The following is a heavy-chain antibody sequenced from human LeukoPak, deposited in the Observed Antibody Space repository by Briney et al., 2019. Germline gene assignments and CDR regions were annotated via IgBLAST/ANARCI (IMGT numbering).Heavy chain of an antibody. CDR2: INPNSGGT. CDR3: ARDRRVAKNDY. V-gene: IGHV1-2*02. Sequence: GPVKVSCKASGYTFTGYYMHWVRQAPGQGLEWMGWINPNSGGTNYAQKFQGKVTMTRDTSISTAYMELSRLRSDDTAVYYCARDRRVAKNDYWGQGTLVTVSS. D-gene: IGHD5-12*01. CDR1: GYTFTGYY. J-gene: IGHJ4*02.